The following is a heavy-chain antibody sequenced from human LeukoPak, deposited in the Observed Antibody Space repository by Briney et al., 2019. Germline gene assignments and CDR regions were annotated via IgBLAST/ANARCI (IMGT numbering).Heavy chain of an antibody. V-gene: IGHV4-59*08. Sequence: SETLSLTCTVSGGSISSYYWSWIRQPPGKGLEWIGHISYSGSTNYNPSLESRVTISVDTSKNQFSLKLSSVTAADTAVYYCARRTRGSYQDYWGQGTLVTVSS. CDR2: ISYSGST. CDR1: GGSISSYY. J-gene: IGHJ4*02. CDR3: ARRTRGSYQDY. D-gene: IGHD1-26*01.